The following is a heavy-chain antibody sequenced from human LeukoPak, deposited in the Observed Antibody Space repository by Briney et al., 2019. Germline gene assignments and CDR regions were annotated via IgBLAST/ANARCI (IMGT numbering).Heavy chain of an antibody. J-gene: IGHJ6*02. CDR1: RFTFSSYW. D-gene: IGHD6-19*01. Sequence: GGSLRLSCAASRFTFSSYWMSWVRQAPGKGLEWVSAISGSGGSAYYADSVKGRFTISRDNSKNTLFLQMNSLRAEDTAVYYCAKRSYSSHWYYYYGMDVWGQGTTVTVSS. V-gene: IGHV3-23*01. CDR3: AKRSYSSHWYYYYGMDV. CDR2: ISGSGGSA.